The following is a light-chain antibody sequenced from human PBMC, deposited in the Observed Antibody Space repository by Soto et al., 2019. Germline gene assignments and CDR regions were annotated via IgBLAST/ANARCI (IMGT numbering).Light chain of an antibody. Sequence: QSVLTQPPSVSAAAGQKVTISCSGSYSNIGSNFVSWYQHFPGSAPRLLIYDNSQRPSGIPDRFSGSKSGSSATLGITGLQTGDEADYYCGTWDSSLSVVLFGGGTKLTVL. CDR1: YSNIGSNF. CDR2: DNS. V-gene: IGLV1-51*01. CDR3: GTWDSSLSVVL. J-gene: IGLJ2*01.